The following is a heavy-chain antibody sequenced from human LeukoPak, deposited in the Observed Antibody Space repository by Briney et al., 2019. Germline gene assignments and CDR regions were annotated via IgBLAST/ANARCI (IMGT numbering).Heavy chain of an antibody. CDR2: ISSSSSTI. J-gene: IGHJ6*02. CDR1: GFTFSSYG. V-gene: IGHV3-48*01. CDR3: ARDYRVVVVPAARPPSYGMDV. Sequence: GGSLRPSCAASGFTFSSYGMNWVRQAPGKGLEWVSYISSSSSTIYYADSVKGRFTISRDNAKNSLYLQMNSLRAEDTAVYYCARDYRVVVVPAARPPSYGMDVWGQGTTVTVSS. D-gene: IGHD2-2*02.